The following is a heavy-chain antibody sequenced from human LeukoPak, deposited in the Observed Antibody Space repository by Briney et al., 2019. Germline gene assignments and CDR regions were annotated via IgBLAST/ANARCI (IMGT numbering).Heavy chain of an antibody. CDR1: GGSFSGYY. Sequence: SETLSLTCAVYGGSFSGYYWSWIRQPPGKGLEWIGEINHSGSTNYNPSLKSRVTISVDTSKNQFSLKLSSETAADTAVYYCARGPTGIAVAGNFDYWGQGTLVTVSS. J-gene: IGHJ4*02. CDR3: ARGPTGIAVAGNFDY. CDR2: INHSGST. V-gene: IGHV4-34*01. D-gene: IGHD6-19*01.